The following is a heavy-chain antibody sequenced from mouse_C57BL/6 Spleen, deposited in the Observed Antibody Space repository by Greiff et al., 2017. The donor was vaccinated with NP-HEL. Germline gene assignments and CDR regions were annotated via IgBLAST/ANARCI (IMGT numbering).Heavy chain of an antibody. V-gene: IGHV1-42*01. CDR3: ARVAYYSNYEGFAY. CDR2: INPSTGGT. Sequence: EVQLQQSGPELVKPGASVKISCKASGYSFTGYYMNWVKQSPEKSLEWIGEINPSTGGTTYNQKFKAKATLTVDKSSSTAYMQLKSLTSEDSAVYYCARVAYYSNYEGFAYWGQGTLVTVSA. D-gene: IGHD2-5*01. CDR1: GYSFTGYY. J-gene: IGHJ3*01.